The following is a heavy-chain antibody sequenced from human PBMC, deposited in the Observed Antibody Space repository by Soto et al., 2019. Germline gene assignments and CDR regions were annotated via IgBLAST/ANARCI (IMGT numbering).Heavy chain of an antibody. CDR2: INPSGGST. CDR3: AMVAVGSGSSYLWFDP. D-gene: IGHD3-10*01. CDR1: GYTFTSYY. Sequence: ASVKVSCKASGYTFTSYYMHWVRQAPGQGLEWMGIINPSGGSTSYAQKFQGRVTMTRDTSTSTVYMELSSLRSEDTAVYYCAMVAVGSGSSYLWFDPWSQGTLVTVSS. V-gene: IGHV1-46*03. J-gene: IGHJ5*02.